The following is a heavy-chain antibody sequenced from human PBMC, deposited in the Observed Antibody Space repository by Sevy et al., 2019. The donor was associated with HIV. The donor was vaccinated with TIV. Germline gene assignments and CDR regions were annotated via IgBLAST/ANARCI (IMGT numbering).Heavy chain of an antibody. Sequence: GFLRPPFSASGFPFCPHAMSLVRPAPGKGLEGVSTYSGRGGRTYYADSGKGRFTISRDNSKNTLYLQMNSLRAEDTAVYYCAKAVYASKVVVTNGFDYWGQGTLVTVSS. J-gene: IGHJ4*02. CDR3: AKAVYASKVVVTNGFDY. D-gene: IGHD3-22*01. CDR2: YSGRGGRT. V-gene: IGHV3-23*01. CDR1: GFPFCPHA.